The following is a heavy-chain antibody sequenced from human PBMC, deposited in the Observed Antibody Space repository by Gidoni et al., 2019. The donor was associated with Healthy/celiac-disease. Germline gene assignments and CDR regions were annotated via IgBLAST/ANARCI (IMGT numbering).Heavy chain of an antibody. CDR2: ISGSGGST. V-gene: IGHV3-23*01. Sequence: EVQLLESGGGLVQPGGSLRLSCAASGFTFSSYAMSWVRQAPGKGLEWVSAISGSGGSTYYADSVKGRFTISRDNSKNTLYLQMNSLRAEDTAVYYCAKDPWYYYDSSGYYLDWGQGTLVTVSS. CDR3: AKDPWYYYDSSGYYLD. CDR1: GFTFSSYA. J-gene: IGHJ4*02. D-gene: IGHD3-22*01.